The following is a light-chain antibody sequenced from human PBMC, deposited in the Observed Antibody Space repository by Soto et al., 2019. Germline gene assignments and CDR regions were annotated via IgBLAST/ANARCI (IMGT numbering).Light chain of an antibody. CDR1: SSDVGGYNY. CDR2: EVN. V-gene: IGLV2-8*01. Sequence: QSALTQPASVSGSPGQSITISCTGTSSDVGGYNYVSWYQQHPGKAPKLMIYEVNKRPSGVPDRFSGSKSGNTASLTVSGLRAADEADYFCSSYAGGNNIMVFGGGTKLTVL. CDR3: SSYAGGNNIMV. J-gene: IGLJ2*01.